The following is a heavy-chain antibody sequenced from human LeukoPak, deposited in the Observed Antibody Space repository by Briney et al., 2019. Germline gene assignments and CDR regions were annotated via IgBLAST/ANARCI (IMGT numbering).Heavy chain of an antibody. D-gene: IGHD1-26*01. J-gene: IGHJ4*02. V-gene: IGHV4-34*01. CDR1: GGSFSGYY. Sequence: SETLSLTCAVYGGSFSGYYWSWIRQPPGKGLEWIGEINHSGSTNYNPSLKSRVTISVDTSKNQFSLKLSSVTAADTAVYYCARKHSGSYFFDYWGQGTLVTVSS. CDR3: ARKHSGSYFFDY. CDR2: INHSGST.